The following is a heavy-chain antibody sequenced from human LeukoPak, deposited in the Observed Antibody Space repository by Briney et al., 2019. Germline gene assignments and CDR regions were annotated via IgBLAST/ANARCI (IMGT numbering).Heavy chain of an antibody. Sequence: GGSLRLSCEASGFTFSNYWMSWVRQAPGKGLEWVANIKQDGSEKYYVDSVEGRFTISRDNAKNSLYLQMNSLRAEDTAVYYCARDFFGSARFYRSVPFDYWGQGTLVSVSS. CDR3: ARDFFGSARFYRSVPFDY. V-gene: IGHV3-7*01. CDR1: GFTFSNYW. CDR2: IKQDGSEK. D-gene: IGHD3-10*01. J-gene: IGHJ4*02.